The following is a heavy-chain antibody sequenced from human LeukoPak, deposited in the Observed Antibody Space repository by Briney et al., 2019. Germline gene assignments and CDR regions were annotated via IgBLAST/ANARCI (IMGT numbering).Heavy chain of an antibody. CDR1: GFTFSDAW. CDR2: IKSKTDGETT. V-gene: IGHV3-15*01. Sequence: PGGSLRLSCAASGFTFSDAWMTWVRQAPGKGLDWVGRIKSKTDGETTDYAAPVKGRFTISRDDSKNTLFLQMNSLKSEDTAVYYCVTGESERYFDWLLRAFDYWGQGTLVTVSS. CDR3: VTGESERYFDWLLRAFDY. D-gene: IGHD3-9*01. J-gene: IGHJ4*02.